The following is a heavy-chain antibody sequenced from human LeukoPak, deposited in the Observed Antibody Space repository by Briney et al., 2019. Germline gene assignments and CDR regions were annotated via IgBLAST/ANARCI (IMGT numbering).Heavy chain of an antibody. CDR3: ARDSLFSGSYGEPGY. V-gene: IGHV1-69*05. CDR2: IIPIFGTA. J-gene: IGHJ4*02. Sequence: SVKVSCKASGGTFSSYAISWVRQAPGQGLEWMGGIIPIFGTANYAQKFQGRVTMTRDTSTSTVYMELSSLRSEDTAVYYCARDSLFSGSYGEPGYWGQGTLVTVSS. D-gene: IGHD1-26*01. CDR1: GGTFSSYA.